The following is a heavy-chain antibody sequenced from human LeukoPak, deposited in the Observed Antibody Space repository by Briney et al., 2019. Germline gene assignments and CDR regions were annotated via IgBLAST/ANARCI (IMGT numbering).Heavy chain of an antibody. CDR1: GYSISSGYY. CDR2: IYHSGST. J-gene: IGHJ4*02. V-gene: IGHV4-38-2*01. CDR3: ARRVYGSSCIY. Sequence: SETLSLTRAVSGYSISSGYYWGWIRQPPGKGLEWIGSIYHSGSTYYNPSLKSRVTISVDTSKNQFSLKLSSVTAADTAVYYCARRVYGSSCIYWGQGTLVTVSS. D-gene: IGHD6-13*01.